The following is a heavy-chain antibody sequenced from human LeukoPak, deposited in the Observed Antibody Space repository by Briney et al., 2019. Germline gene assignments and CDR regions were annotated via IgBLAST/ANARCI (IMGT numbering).Heavy chain of an antibody. D-gene: IGHD3-22*01. CDR2: IYHAGNT. Sequence: PSETLSLTCAVSGGSISSSNWWTWVRHPPRKGPEWSGEIYHAGNTNYNPSLKSRVTISVNKSKNQFSLKLTSVTAADTAVYYCATEAYYDSSGPHFDYWGQGTLVTVSS. CDR1: GGSISSSNW. J-gene: IGHJ4*02. CDR3: ATEAYYDSSGPHFDY. V-gene: IGHV4-4*02.